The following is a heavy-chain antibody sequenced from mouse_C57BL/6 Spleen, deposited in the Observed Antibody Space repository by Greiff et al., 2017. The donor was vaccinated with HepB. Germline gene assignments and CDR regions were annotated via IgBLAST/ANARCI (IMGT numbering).Heavy chain of an antibody. J-gene: IGHJ1*03. CDR2: IYPSDSET. D-gene: IGHD1-1*01. CDR1: GYTFTSYW. CDR3: ARRGSSPYWYFDV. Sequence: VQLQQPGAELVRPGSSVKLSCKASGYTFTSYWMDWVKQRPGQGLEWIGNIYPSDSETHYNQKFKDKATLTVDKSSSTAYMQLSSLTSEDSAVYYCARRGSSPYWYFDVWGTGTTVTVSS. V-gene: IGHV1-61*01.